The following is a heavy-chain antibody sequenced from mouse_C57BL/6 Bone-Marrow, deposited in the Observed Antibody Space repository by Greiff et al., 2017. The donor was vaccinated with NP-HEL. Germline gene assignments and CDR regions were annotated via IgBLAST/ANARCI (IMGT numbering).Heavy chain of an antibody. Sequence: EVKLVESGGGLVKPGGSLKLSCAASGFTFSSYAMSWVRQTPDKRLEWVATLSDGGSYTYYPDNVKGRFTISRDNAKNNLYLQMSHLKSEDTAMYYCARGGGLLPFAYWGQGTLVTVSA. J-gene: IGHJ3*01. CDR1: GFTFSSYA. CDR3: ARGGGLLPFAY. D-gene: IGHD2-3*01. CDR2: LSDGGSYT. V-gene: IGHV5-4*03.